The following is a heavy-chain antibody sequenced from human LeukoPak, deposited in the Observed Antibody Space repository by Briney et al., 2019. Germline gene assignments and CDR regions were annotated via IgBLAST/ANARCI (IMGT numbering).Heavy chain of an antibody. D-gene: IGHD1-1*01. CDR3: ARDRKFRSEEYNWNDPFDY. V-gene: IGHV1-18*01. J-gene: IGHJ4*02. CDR1: GYTFTSYG. Sequence: ASVTVSCKASGYTFTSYGISWVRQAPGQGLEWMGWISAYNGNTNYAQKLQGRVTMTTDTSTSTAYMELRSLRSDDTAVYYCARDRKFRSEEYNWNDPFDYWGQGTLVTVSS. CDR2: ISAYNGNT.